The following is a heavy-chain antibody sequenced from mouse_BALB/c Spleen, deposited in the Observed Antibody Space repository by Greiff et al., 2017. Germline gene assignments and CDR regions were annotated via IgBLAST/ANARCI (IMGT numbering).Heavy chain of an antibody. CDR1: GFTFSSYT. J-gene: IGHJ2*01. CDR3: TRRGTTVVPFDY. CDR2: ISSGGSYT. V-gene: IGHV5-6-4*01. Sequence: EVQGVESGGGLVKPGGSLKLSCAASGFTFSSYTMSWVRQTPEKRLEWVATISSGGSYTYYPDSVKGRFTISRDNAKNTLYLQMSSLKSEDTAMYYCTRRGTTVVPFDYWGQGTTLTVSS. D-gene: IGHD1-1*01.